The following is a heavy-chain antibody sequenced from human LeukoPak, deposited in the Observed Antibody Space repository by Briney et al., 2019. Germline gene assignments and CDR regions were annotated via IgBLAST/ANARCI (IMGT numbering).Heavy chain of an antibody. V-gene: IGHV3-23*01. J-gene: IGHJ4*02. CDR3: AKSRSTEQWLVLSQFDY. D-gene: IGHD6-19*01. CDR1: GFTFSSYA. CDR2: ISGSGGST. Sequence: PGGSLRLPCAASGFTFSSYAMSWVRQAPGKGLEWVSAISGSGGSTYYADSVKGRFTISRDNSKNTLYLQMNSLRAEDTAVYYCAKSRSTEQWLVLSQFDYWGQGTLVTVSS.